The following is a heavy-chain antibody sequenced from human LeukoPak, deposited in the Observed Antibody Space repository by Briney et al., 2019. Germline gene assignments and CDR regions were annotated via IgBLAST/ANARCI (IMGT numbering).Heavy chain of an antibody. CDR1: GYTFTDYY. D-gene: IGHD3-16*01. CDR2: INPNSGGT. CDR3: ARGVLGGGAFDF. Sequence: ASVKVSCMASGYTFTDYYVHWVRQAPGQGLEWMGWINPNSGGTKYAQKFQGRVTMTRDTSINTAYMELSSLRSDDPAVYYCARGVLGGGAFDFWGQGTMVAVSS. V-gene: IGHV1-2*02. J-gene: IGHJ3*01.